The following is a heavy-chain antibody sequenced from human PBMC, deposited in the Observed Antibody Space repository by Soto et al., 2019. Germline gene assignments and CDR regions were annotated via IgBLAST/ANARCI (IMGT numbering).Heavy chain of an antibody. V-gene: IGHV1-69*13. CDR1: GGTFSSYA. D-gene: IGHD2-2*01. CDR3: ARDDTNYLKDIVVVPAAKGMDV. J-gene: IGHJ6*02. Sequence: GASVKVSCKASGGTFSSYAISWVRQAPGQGLEWMGGIIPIFGTANYAQKFQGRVTITADESTSTAYMELSSLRSEDTAVYYCARDDTNYLKDIVVVPAAKGMDVWGHGTTVTVSS. CDR2: IIPIFGTA.